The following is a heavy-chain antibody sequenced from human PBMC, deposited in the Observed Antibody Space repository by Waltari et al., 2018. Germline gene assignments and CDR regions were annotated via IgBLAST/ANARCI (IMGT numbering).Heavy chain of an antibody. D-gene: IGHD2-21*01. V-gene: IGHV3-53*02. CDR1: GLSVDSNY. CDR2: IYTGGTT. CDR3: AREGRGGALDY. Sequence: EVQLVETGGGLIQPGGSLRLSCTASGLSVDSNYVNWVRQAPGKGLEWVSVIYTGGTTYYADSVKGRFTISRDNSKNTLSRQMNSLRVEDTAMYYCAREGRGGALDYWGQGTLVTVSS. J-gene: IGHJ4*02.